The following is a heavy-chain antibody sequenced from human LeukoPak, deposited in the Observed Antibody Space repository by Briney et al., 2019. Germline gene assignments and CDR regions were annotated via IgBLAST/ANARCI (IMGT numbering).Heavy chain of an antibody. J-gene: IGHJ5*02. CDR1: GYTFTSYY. Sequence: ASVKVSCKASGYTFTSYYMHWVRQAPGQGLEWMGWMNPNSGNTGYAQKFQGRVTMTRNTSISTAYMELSSLRSEDTAVYYCARRHYDSSGYPRFDPWGQGTLVTVSS. D-gene: IGHD3-22*01. V-gene: IGHV1-8*02. CDR3: ARRHYDSSGYPRFDP. CDR2: MNPNSGNT.